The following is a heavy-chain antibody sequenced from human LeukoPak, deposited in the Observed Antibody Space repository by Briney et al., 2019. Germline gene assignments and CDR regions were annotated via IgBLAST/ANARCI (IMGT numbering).Heavy chain of an antibody. CDR2: IYSGGST. CDR3: ARGPFYCSSISCYTFDY. Sequence: GGSLRLSCAASGFTVSSNYMSWVRQAPGKGLEWVSVIYSGGSTYYADSVKGRFTISRDNSKNTLYLQMGSLRAEDMAVYYCARGPFYCSSISCYTFDYWGQGTLVTVSS. V-gene: IGHV3-53*05. D-gene: IGHD2-2*01. J-gene: IGHJ4*02. CDR1: GFTVSSNY.